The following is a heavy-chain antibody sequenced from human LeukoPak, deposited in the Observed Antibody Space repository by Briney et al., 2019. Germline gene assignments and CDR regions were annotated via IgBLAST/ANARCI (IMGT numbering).Heavy chain of an antibody. J-gene: IGHJ5*02. CDR2: IYPGDPDT. V-gene: IGHV5-51*01. CDR1: GYSFTSYC. D-gene: IGHD3-3*01. CDR3: ARHEGDFWSGPNWFDP. Sequence: GESLKISCKGSGYSFTSYCIVWVRQMPGKGLECMGIIYPGDPDTSYSPSFHGQVTVSADKSINTSYLPWNSLRASDTAIYYCARHEGDFWSGPNWFDPLGQGTLVTVSS.